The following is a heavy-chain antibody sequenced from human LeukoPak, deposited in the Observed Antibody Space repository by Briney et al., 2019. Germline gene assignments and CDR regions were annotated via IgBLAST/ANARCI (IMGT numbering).Heavy chain of an antibody. J-gene: IGHJ6*03. CDR1: EFTVSVNY. Sequence: GGSLRLSCAASEFTVSVNYMSWVRQAPGKGLEWVSFIYSGGSTYYADSVKGRFTISRDSSKNTLYLQMNSLRAEDTAVYYCAGNPPWQLIWYMDVWGKGTTVTVSS. CDR2: IYSGGST. CDR3: AGNPPWQLIWYMDV. D-gene: IGHD6-6*01. V-gene: IGHV3-53*05.